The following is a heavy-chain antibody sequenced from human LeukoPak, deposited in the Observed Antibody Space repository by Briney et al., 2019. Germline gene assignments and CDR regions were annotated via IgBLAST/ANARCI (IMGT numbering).Heavy chain of an antibody. V-gene: IGHV3-21*01. CDR3: AKEGLLDYYYYYMDV. Sequence: RGSLRLSCEASGFTFSRYSLTWVRQAPGKGLEWVSSISSSSSYIYYADSVKGRFTISRDNAKNSLYLQMNSLRAEDTALYYCAKEGLLDYYYYYMDVWGKGTTVTISS. CDR2: ISSSSSYI. D-gene: IGHD3-3*02. CDR1: GFTFSRYS. J-gene: IGHJ6*03.